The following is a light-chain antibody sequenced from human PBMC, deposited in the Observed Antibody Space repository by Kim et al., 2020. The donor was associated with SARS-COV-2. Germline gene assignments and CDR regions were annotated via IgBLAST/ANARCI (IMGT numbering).Light chain of an antibody. CDR3: CSYAGSNSLV. CDR2: DVS. J-gene: IGLJ2*01. V-gene: IGLV2-11*03. CDR1: SSDVGGYNY. Sequence: GKSITISCTGTSSDVGGYNYVTWYQQHPGKAPQVIIYDVSKRPSGIPDRFSGSKSGNTASLTISGLQTEDEGDYHSCSYAGSNSLVFGGGTQLTVL.